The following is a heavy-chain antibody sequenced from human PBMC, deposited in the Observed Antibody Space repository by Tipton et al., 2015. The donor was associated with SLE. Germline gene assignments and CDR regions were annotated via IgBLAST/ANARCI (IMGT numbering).Heavy chain of an antibody. Sequence: LSLTCAVSGGSISSVGYYWSWIRQHPGKGLEWIGHIYHSGSTYYNPSLKSRVTISVDTSKNQFSLKLSSVTAADTAVYYCARVKNYDFWSGWAAFDIWGQGTMVTVSS. J-gene: IGHJ3*02. D-gene: IGHD3-3*01. V-gene: IGHV4-31*11. CDR3: ARVKNYDFWSGWAAFDI. CDR2: IYHSGST. CDR1: GGSISSVGYY.